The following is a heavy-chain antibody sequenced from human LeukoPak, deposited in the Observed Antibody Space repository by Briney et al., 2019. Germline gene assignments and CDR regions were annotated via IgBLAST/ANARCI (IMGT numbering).Heavy chain of an antibody. Sequence: PGGSLRLSCAASGLTFSSYSMNWVRQAPGKGLEWVSYISHSSSTIYYADSVKGRFTISRDNAKNTLYLQMNSLRAEDTAVYYCAKDRDYYDSSGGFDYWGQGTLVTVSS. CDR3: AKDRDYYDSSGGFDY. D-gene: IGHD3-22*01. CDR2: ISHSSSTI. V-gene: IGHV3-48*01. J-gene: IGHJ4*02. CDR1: GLTFSSYS.